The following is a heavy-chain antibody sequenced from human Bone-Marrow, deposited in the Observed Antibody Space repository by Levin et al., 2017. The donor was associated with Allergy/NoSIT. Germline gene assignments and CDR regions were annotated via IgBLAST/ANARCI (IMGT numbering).Heavy chain of an antibody. V-gene: IGHV3-74*01. CDR2: INSDGSST. D-gene: IGHD1-14*01. Sequence: GESLKISCAASGFTFSSYWMHWVRQAPGKGLVWVSRINSDGSSTTYADSVKGRFTISRDNAKNTLYLQMNSLRAEDTAFYYCARDGTSARADFWGQGTLVTVSS. CDR1: GFTFSSYW. J-gene: IGHJ4*02. CDR3: ARDGTSARADF.